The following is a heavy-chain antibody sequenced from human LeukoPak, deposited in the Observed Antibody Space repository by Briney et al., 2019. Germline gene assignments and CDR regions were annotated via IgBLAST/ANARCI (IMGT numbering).Heavy chain of an antibody. V-gene: IGHV5-51*01. Sequence: KRGESLKISCKGSGYSFTSYWIGWVRQMPGKGLEWMGIIYPGDSDTRYSPSFQGQVAISADKSISTAYLQWSSLKASDTAMYYCARPQYNWNLDAFDIWGQGTMVTVSS. J-gene: IGHJ3*02. CDR2: IYPGDSDT. D-gene: IGHD1-1*01. CDR1: GYSFTSYW. CDR3: ARPQYNWNLDAFDI.